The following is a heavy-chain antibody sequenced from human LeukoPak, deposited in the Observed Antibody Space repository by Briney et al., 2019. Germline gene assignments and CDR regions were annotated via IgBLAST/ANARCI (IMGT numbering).Heavy chain of an antibody. CDR1: GFTFSSYG. J-gene: IGHJ4*02. Sequence: GGSLRLSCAASGFTFSSYGMHWVRQAPGKGLEWVAVISYDGSNKYYADSVKGRFTISRDNAKNSLYLQMNSLRAEDTAVYYCARRERGILDYWGQGTLVTVSS. CDR3: ARRERGILDY. V-gene: IGHV3-30*03. D-gene: IGHD3-16*01. CDR2: ISYDGSNK.